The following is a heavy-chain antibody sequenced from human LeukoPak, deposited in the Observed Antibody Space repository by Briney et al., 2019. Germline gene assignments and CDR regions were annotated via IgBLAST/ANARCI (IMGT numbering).Heavy chain of an antibody. J-gene: IGHJ4*02. CDR1: GFTFSSYG. Sequence: GGSLRLSCAASGFTFSSYGMHWVRQAPGKGLEWVAVISYDGSNKYYADSVKGRFTISRDNSKNTLYLQMNSLRAEDTAVYYCARGFMIVDNWGQGTLVTVSS. D-gene: IGHD3-22*01. CDR2: ISYDGSNK. CDR3: ARGFMIVDN. V-gene: IGHV3-33*05.